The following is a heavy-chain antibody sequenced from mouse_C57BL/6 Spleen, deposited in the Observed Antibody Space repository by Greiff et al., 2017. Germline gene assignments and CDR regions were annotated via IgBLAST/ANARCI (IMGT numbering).Heavy chain of an antibody. CDR2: ISSGGDYI. J-gene: IGHJ3*01. CDR1: GFTFSSYA. D-gene: IGHD2-3*01. V-gene: IGHV5-9-1*02. Sequence: EVQLVESGEGLVKPGGSLKLSCAASGFTFSSYAMSWVRQTPEKRLEWVAYISSGGDYIYYADTVKGRFTLSSDNARNPLYLQMSSLTSEDTAMYYDTSENDGYYSWFAYWGQGTPVTVSA. CDR3: TSENDGYYSWFAY.